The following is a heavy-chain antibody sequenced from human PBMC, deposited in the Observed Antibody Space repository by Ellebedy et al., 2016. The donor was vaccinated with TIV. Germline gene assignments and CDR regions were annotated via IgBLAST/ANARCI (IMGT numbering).Heavy chain of an antibody. D-gene: IGHD3-3*01. CDR1: GFAFDDYT. J-gene: IGHJ4*02. CDR2: ISWIGDST. CDR3: AKNVGSGHYPILGFDY. V-gene: IGHV3-43*01. Sequence: PGGSLRLSCSASGFAFDDYTMHWVRQAPGKGLEWVALISWIGDSTFYADSVRGRFTVSRDNSKNSLYLQMDSLRTEDTALYYCAKNVGSGHYPILGFDYWGLGTLVTVPS.